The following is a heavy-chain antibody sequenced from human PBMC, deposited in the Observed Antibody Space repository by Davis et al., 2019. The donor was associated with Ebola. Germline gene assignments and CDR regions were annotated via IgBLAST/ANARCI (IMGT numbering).Heavy chain of an antibody. J-gene: IGHJ4*02. CDR3: AKDLLGVRGVISN. Sequence: GESLKISCAASGFTFSSYWMHWVRQAPGKGLVWVSRINSGGGLTTYADSVKGRFTISRDNSKNTLYLQMNSLRAEDTAVYYCAKDLLGVRGVISNWGQGTLVTVSS. V-gene: IGHV3-74*03. D-gene: IGHD3-10*01. CDR1: GFTFSSYW. CDR2: INSGGGLT.